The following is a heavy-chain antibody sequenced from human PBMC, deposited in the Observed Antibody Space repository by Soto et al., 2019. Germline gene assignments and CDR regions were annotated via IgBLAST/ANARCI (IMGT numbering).Heavy chain of an antibody. J-gene: IGHJ4*02. Sequence: HPGGSLRLSCAASGFTFSSYAMHWVRQAPGKGLEWVAVISYDGSNKYYADSVKGRFTISRDNSKNTLYLQMNSLRAEDTAVYYCARVQEDNWNYGGPYYFDYWGQGTLVTVSS. CDR1: GFTFSSYA. CDR2: ISYDGSNK. D-gene: IGHD1-7*01. V-gene: IGHV3-30-3*01. CDR3: ARVQEDNWNYGGPYYFDY.